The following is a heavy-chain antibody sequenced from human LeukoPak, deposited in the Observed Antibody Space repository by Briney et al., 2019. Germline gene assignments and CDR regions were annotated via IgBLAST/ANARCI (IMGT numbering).Heavy chain of an antibody. CDR1: GYTFTSYG. CDR3: ARGRTAMVRGVIITSFDY. D-gene: IGHD3-10*01. Sequence: GASVKVSCKASGYTFTSYGISWVRQAPGQGLEWMGWMNPNSGNTGYAQKFQGRVTMTRNTSISTAYMELSSLRSEDTAVYYCARGRTAMVRGVIITSFDYWGQGTLVTVSS. CDR2: MNPNSGNT. J-gene: IGHJ4*02. V-gene: IGHV1-8*02.